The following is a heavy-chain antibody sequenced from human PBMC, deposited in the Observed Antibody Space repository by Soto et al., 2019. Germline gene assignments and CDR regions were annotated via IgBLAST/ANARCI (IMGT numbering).Heavy chain of an antibody. J-gene: IGHJ4*02. Sequence: EVQLLESGGGLVQPGESLRLSCAGSGFSFSTYAMNWVRQSPGKGLEWVSGISAHDGGTYYADSVRGRFTISRDNAKNTVYMQMISLRLEAPAVCYCPKSPWSRWYFIYFEYWGQGTLVSFSS. CDR1: GFSFSTYA. V-gene: IGHV3-23*01. CDR2: ISAHDGGT. D-gene: IGHD6-13*01. CDR3: PKSPWSRWYFIYFEY.